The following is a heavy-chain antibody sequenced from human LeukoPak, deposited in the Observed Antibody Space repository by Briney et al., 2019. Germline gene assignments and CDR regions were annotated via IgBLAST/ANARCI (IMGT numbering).Heavy chain of an antibody. CDR1: GFTFSNAW. J-gene: IGHJ4*02. CDR3: TTDLRLGELLEKGVY. CDR2: IKSKTDGGTT. V-gene: IGHV3-15*01. D-gene: IGHD1-26*01. Sequence: PGGSLRLSCAASGFTFSNAWMSWVRQAPGKGLEWVGRIKSKTDGGTTDYAAPVKGRFTISRDDSKNTLYLQMNSLKTEDTAVYYCTTDLRLGELLEKGVYWGQGTLVTVSS.